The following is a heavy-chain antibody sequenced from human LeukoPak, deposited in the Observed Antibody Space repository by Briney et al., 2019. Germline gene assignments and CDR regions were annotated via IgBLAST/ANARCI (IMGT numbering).Heavy chain of an antibody. V-gene: IGHV4-39*07. Sequence: KTSETLSLTCTVSGGSISSSSYYWGWIRQPPGKGLEWIGSIYYSGSTYYNPSLKSRVTISVDTSKNQFSLKLSSVTAADTAVYYCASYDSGPGYFDYWGQGTLVTVSS. J-gene: IGHJ4*02. CDR1: GGSISSSSYY. CDR3: ASYDSGPGYFDY. D-gene: IGHD4-17*01. CDR2: IYYSGST.